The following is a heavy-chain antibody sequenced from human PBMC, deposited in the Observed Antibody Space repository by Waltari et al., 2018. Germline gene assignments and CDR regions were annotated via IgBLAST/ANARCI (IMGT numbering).Heavy chain of an antibody. Sequence: QVQLQQWGAGLLKPSETLSLTCAVYGGSFSGYYWSWIRQPPGKGLEWIGEINHSGSTNYNPSLKSRVTISVDTSKNQFSRKLSSVTAADTAVYYCARGGIYDFWSGYPPYYYYGMDVWGQGTTVTVSS. CDR1: GGSFSGYY. D-gene: IGHD3-3*01. J-gene: IGHJ6*02. V-gene: IGHV4-34*01. CDR2: INHSGST. CDR3: ARGGIYDFWSGYPPYYYYGMDV.